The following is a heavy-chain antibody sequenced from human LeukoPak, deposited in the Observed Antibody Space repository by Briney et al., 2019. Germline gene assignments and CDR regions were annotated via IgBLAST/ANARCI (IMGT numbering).Heavy chain of an antibody. CDR3: TRERSTVTFDY. CDR1: GASISPHY. CDR2: VYYNGLT. J-gene: IGHJ4*02. D-gene: IGHD4-17*01. Sequence: SETLSFTCTVSGASISPHYWTWIRQAPGRGLEWIGYVYYNGLTSYNASLRSRLILSVDTARNQVSLKLTSVTAADTAVYYCTRERSTVTFDYWGQGTLVTVSS. V-gene: IGHV4-59*11.